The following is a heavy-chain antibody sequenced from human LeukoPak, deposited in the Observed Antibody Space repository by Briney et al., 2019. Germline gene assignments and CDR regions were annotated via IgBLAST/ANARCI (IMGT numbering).Heavy chain of an antibody. D-gene: IGHD3-16*02. CDR3: ARGARDMITLGGVILFN. V-gene: IGHV3-30-3*01. Sequence: GSLRLSCAASGFTFSSYAMHWVRQAPGKGLEWVAVISYDGSNKYYADSVKGRFTISRDNSKNTLYLQMNSLRAEDTAVYYCARGARDMITLGGVILFNWGQGTLVTVSS. CDR2: ISYDGSNK. CDR1: GFTFSSYA. J-gene: IGHJ4*02.